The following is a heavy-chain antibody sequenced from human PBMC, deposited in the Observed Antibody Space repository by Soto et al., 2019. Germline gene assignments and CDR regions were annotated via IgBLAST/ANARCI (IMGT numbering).Heavy chain of an antibody. CDR3: ASPEGSCSSTSCRIRPYAFDI. CDR2: IIPIFGTA. J-gene: IGHJ3*02. D-gene: IGHD2-2*01. V-gene: IGHV1-69*01. CDR1: GGTFSSYA. Sequence: QVQLVQSGAEVKKPGSSVKVSCKASGGTFSSYAISWVRQAPGQGLEWMGGIIPIFGTANYAQKFQGRVTITADESTSTAYMELSSLRSEDTAVYYCASPEGSCSSTSCRIRPYAFDIWGQGTMVTVSS.